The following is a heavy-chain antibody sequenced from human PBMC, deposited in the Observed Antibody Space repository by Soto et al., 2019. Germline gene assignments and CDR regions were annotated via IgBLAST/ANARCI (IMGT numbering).Heavy chain of an antibody. Sequence: VQLLESGGCLVQPGGSLRLSCAASGFTFSSYAMSWVRQAPGKGLEWGSAISGSGGSTYYADSVKGRFTISRDNSKNTLYLQMNSLRAEDTAVYYCAKDRLYSDYDSSGDAFDIWGQGTMVTVSS. J-gene: IGHJ3*02. D-gene: IGHD3-22*01. V-gene: IGHV3-23*01. CDR1: GFTFSSYA. CDR3: AKDRLYSDYDSSGDAFDI. CDR2: ISGSGGST.